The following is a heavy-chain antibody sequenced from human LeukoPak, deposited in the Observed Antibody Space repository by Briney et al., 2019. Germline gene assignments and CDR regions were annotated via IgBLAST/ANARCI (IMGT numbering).Heavy chain of an antibody. CDR3: ASGVYYYGSGSYPRSYYYYYMHV. CDR1: GGPFSGYY. D-gene: IGHD3-10*01. Sequence: SETLSLTCAVYGGPFSGYYWSWIRQPPGKGLEWIGEINHSGSTNYNPSLKSRVTISVDTSKNQFSLNLSSVAAADTAVYYCASGVYYYGSGSYPRSYYYYYMHVWGKGTTVTISS. CDR2: INHSGST. V-gene: IGHV4-34*01. J-gene: IGHJ6*03.